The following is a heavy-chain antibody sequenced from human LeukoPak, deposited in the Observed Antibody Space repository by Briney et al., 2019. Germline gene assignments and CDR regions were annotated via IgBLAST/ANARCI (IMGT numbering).Heavy chain of an antibody. CDR1: GFTFSSYE. V-gene: IGHV3-48*03. CDR3: ASPFYGDYGGFDY. D-gene: IGHD4-17*01. CDR2: ISSGRDTI. Sequence: GGSLRLSCAASGFTFSSYEMNWVRQAPGKGLEWVSYISSGRDTIYYADSAKGRFTISRDNAKNSLYLQMNSLGPEDTAVYFCASPFYGDYGGFDYWGQGTLVTVSS. J-gene: IGHJ4*02.